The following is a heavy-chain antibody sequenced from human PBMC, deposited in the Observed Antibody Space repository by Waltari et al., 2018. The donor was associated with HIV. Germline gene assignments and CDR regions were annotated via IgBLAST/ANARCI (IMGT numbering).Heavy chain of an antibody. CDR3: ASIAYCGGDCYPRGMDV. V-gene: IGHV3-66*01. J-gene: IGHJ6*02. CDR2: IYSGGST. CDR1: GFTVCSHF. D-gene: IGHD2-21*02. Sequence: EVQLVESGGGWVQAGRYLGLSCHASGFTVCSHFMRWVRPAPGKGLEWVSVIYSGGSTYYADSVKGRFTISRDNSKNTLYLQMNSMRAEDTAVYYCASIAYCGGDCYPRGMDVWGQGTTVTVSS.